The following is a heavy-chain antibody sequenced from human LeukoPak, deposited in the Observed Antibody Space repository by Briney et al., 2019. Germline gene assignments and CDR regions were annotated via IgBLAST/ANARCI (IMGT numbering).Heavy chain of an antibody. J-gene: IGHJ4*02. Sequence: SETLSLTCGVSGYAMSSSDWWGWIRQPPEKELERIGYIYYSGSADYNPSLKSRVTMSIDTSTNQFSLRLSSVTALDTAIYYCAGGGKYYWAPDFWGQGTLVTVSS. V-gene: IGHV4-28*06. CDR1: GYAMSSSDW. D-gene: IGHD3-10*01. CDR2: IYYSGSA. CDR3: AGGGKYYWAPDF.